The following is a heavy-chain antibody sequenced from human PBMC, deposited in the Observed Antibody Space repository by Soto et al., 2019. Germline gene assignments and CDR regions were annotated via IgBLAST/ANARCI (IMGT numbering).Heavy chain of an antibody. D-gene: IGHD6-19*01. CDR1: GFSFNTRGVG. V-gene: IGHV2-5*02. CDR2: IYWDNDR. J-gene: IGHJ4*02. Sequence: QITLKESSPSLIKPTQPLALTCTFSGFSFNTRGVGVAWIRQPPGKTLEWLAVIYWDNDRRYRPSLTDRLSITKDMSTKQVVLTMTNVDPVDTGTYYCAHLVPGPLSFAYWGQGARVTVSS. CDR3: AHLVPGPLSFAY.